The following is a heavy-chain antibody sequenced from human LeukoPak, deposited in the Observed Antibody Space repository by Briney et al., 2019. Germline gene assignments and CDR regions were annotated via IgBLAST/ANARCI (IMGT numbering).Heavy chain of an antibody. D-gene: IGHD1-26*01. J-gene: IGHJ4*02. Sequence: GGSLRLSCAASGFTFSSYSMNWVRQAPGKGLEWVSSISSSSSYIYYADSVKGRFTISRDNAKNSLYQMNSLRAEDTALYYCAKDLHSGSYGHLDYWGQGTLVTVSS. CDR1: GFTFSSYS. V-gene: IGHV3-21*04. CDR2: ISSSSSYI. CDR3: AKDLHSGSYGHLDY.